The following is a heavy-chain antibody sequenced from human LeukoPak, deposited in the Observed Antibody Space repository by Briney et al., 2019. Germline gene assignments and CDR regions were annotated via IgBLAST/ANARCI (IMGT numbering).Heavy chain of an antibody. CDR3: AHSEDYYGSVDAFDI. CDR2: IYWDDDK. Sequence: ESGPTLVKPTQTLTLTCTFSGFSLDTSGVGVGWIRQPPGKALEWLAFIYWDDDKRYSPSLKSRLTITKDTSKNQEVLRMTNMDPVDTATYYCAHSEDYYGSVDAFDIWGQGTMVTVSS. CDR1: GFSLDTSGVG. J-gene: IGHJ3*02. V-gene: IGHV2-5*02. D-gene: IGHD3-10*01.